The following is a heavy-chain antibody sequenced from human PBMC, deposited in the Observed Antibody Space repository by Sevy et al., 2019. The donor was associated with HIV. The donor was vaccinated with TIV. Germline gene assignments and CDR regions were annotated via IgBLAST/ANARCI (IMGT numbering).Heavy chain of an antibody. V-gene: IGHV3-30*02. Sequence: GGSLRLSCAASGFTFGSYGMHWVRQAPGKGLEWVAYISYDRSDKNYGDSVKDRFTISRDNSKNTVYLQMNSLRAEDTAMYYCVRVFSSYYFDYWGQGTLVTVSS. J-gene: IGHJ4*02. CDR1: GFTFGSYG. CDR2: ISYDRSDK. CDR3: VRVFSSYYFDY.